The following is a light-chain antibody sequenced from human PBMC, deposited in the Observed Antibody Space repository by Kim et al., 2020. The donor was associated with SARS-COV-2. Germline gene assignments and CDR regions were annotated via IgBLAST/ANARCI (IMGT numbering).Light chain of an antibody. CDR3: NSRGSNDNVL. CDR2: GKN. J-gene: IGLJ2*01. Sequence: VALGQTVRITCQGNSLRSYYATWYQQKPGQAPIVVIYGKNNRPSGIPDRFSGSSSGDTASLTITGTQAGDEADYYCNSRGSNDNVLFGGGTKLTVL. V-gene: IGLV3-19*01. CDR1: SLRSYY.